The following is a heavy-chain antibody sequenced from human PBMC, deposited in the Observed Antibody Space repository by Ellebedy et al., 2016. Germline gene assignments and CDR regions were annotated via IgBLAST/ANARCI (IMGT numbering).Heavy chain of an antibody. Sequence: GGSLRLXCRTSGFTFSNYFMTWVRQAPGKGLEWVSAISADGRRTFFADSVRGRFTISRDNSRSTLFLQLNSLRVDDTAVYYCRQGHYFNYWGQGTLVTVSS. D-gene: IGHD3-10*01. J-gene: IGHJ4*02. CDR2: ISADGRRT. CDR3: RQGHYFNY. CDR1: GFTFSNYF. V-gene: IGHV3-23*01.